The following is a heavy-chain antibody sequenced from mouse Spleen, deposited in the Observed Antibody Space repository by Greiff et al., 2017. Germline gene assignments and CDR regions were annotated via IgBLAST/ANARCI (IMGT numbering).Heavy chain of an antibody. D-gene: IGHD1-1*01. J-gene: IGHJ2*01. Sequence: EVKLMESGGGLVQPGGSLKLSCAASGFTFSSYTMSWVRQTPEKRLEWVAYISNGGGSTYYPDTVKGRFTISRDNAKNTLYLQMSSLKSEDTAMYYCARGNYYGSSPLYFDYWGQGTTLTVSS. CDR2: ISNGGGST. CDR1: GFTFSSYT. V-gene: IGHV5-12-2*01. CDR3: ARGNYYGSSPLYFDY.